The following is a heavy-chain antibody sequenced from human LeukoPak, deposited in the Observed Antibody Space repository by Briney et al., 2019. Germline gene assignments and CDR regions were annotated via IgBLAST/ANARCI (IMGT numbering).Heavy chain of an antibody. J-gene: IGHJ4*02. Sequence: HAGGSPRLSCAASGFTFSSYAMHWVRQAPGKGLEWVAVIWYDGSNKYYADSVKGRFTISRDNSKNTLYLQMNSPRAEDTAVYYCVRGEYYFDYWGQGTLVTVSS. CDR3: VRGEYYFDY. CDR2: IWYDGSNK. CDR1: GFTFSSYA. V-gene: IGHV3-33*08. D-gene: IGHD1-26*01.